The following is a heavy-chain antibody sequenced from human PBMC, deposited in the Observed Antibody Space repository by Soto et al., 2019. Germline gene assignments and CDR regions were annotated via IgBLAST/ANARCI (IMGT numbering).Heavy chain of an antibody. Sequence: QLQLQESGPGLVKPSETLSLTCTVTGDSFSRSTYYWGWIRQPPGKGLEWIGSIYYSGSTYYNPSLGSRVTISIDTSKKQFSLKLRSVTAADTAVYSCARQTHPPGVFPYYSYSIDVWGKGNTVTVSS. CDR2: IYYSGST. V-gene: IGHV4-39*01. CDR1: GDSFSRSTYY. D-gene: IGHD3-10*01. CDR3: ARQTHPPGVFPYYSYSIDV. J-gene: IGHJ6*03.